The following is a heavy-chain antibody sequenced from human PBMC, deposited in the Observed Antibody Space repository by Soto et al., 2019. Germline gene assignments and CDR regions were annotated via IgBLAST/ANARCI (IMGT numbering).Heavy chain of an antibody. CDR2: MYYSGTT. CDR1: GGSISSTTYS. CDR3: ARVVGAAPFIYFDY. D-gene: IGHD2-15*01. Sequence: TSETLSLTCTVSGGSISSTTYSWGWIRQPPGKGLEWIGSMYYSGTTYYNPSLKSRVTISVDTSKNQFSLKLSSVTAADTAVYYCARVVGAAPFIYFDYWGQGSLVTVSS. J-gene: IGHJ4*02. V-gene: IGHV4-39*07.